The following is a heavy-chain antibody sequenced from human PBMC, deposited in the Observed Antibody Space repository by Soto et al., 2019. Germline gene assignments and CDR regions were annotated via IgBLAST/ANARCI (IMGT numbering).Heavy chain of an antibody. CDR3: ARPGRDWGSLEY. D-gene: IGHD7-27*01. CDR1: GDSISSYY. V-gene: IGHV4-59*08. Sequence: QVQLQESGPGLVKPSETLSLTCTVSGDSISSYYWTWIRQPPGKGLEWIAFIYYGGSTNYNPSLKSRVXXXVXXSKNQFSLNLNSVTAADTAVYYCARPGRDWGSLEYWGQGTRVTVSS. CDR2: IYYGGST. J-gene: IGHJ4*02.